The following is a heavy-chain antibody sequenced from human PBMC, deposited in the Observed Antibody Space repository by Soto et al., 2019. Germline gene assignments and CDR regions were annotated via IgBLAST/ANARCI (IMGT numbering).Heavy chain of an antibody. Sequence: GASVKVSCKASGYTFTRYTMNWVRQAPGQRLEWMGWINPDNGNTKSSQKFQDRVIITRDTSASTPYMDLSSLRSEDTAVYYCARGIATGQLDPWGQGTLVTVSS. CDR2: INPDNGNT. J-gene: IGHJ5*02. CDR1: GYTFTRYT. V-gene: IGHV1-3*01. D-gene: IGHD2-15*01. CDR3: ARGIATGQLDP.